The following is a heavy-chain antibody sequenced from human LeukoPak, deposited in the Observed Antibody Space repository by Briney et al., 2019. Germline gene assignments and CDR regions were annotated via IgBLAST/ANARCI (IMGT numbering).Heavy chain of an antibody. CDR1: GFAFNTYW. V-gene: IGHV3-74*01. J-gene: IGHJ4*02. CDR3: VKAGPFYFDS. Sequence: SGGSLRLSCAASGFAFNTYWMHWVRQAPGKGLVWVSHIQSDGSTTTYADSVKGRFTISRDNAKNTLYLQMNSLRAEDTAVYYCVKAGPFYFDSWGLGTLVTVSS. CDR2: IQSDGSTT.